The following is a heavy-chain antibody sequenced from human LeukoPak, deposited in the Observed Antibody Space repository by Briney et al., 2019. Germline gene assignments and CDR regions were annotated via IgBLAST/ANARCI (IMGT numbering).Heavy chain of an antibody. CDR3: AKGGAVDGTLKFDY. CDR2: ITGGGDTT. CDR1: GFTFNNYA. D-gene: IGHD6-13*01. Sequence: GGSLRLSCAAAGFTFNNYAMNWVRKAPGKGLEWVSTITGGGDTTHYADSVKGRFTISRDNSKNTLYMQMNSLRAEDTAMYYCAKGGAVDGTLKFDYWGQGTLVTVSS. J-gene: IGHJ4*02. V-gene: IGHV3-23*01.